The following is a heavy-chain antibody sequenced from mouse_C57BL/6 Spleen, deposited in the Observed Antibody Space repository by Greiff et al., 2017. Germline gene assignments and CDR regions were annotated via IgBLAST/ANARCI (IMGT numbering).Heavy chain of an antibody. CDR3: ARYPLFITGYFDY. D-gene: IGHD1-1*01. J-gene: IGHJ2*01. CDR2: IRNKANGYTT. Sequence: VKVVESGGGLVQPGGSLSLSCAASGFTFTAYYMSWVRQPPGKALEWLGFIRNKANGYTTAYSASVKGRFTISRDNSQSILYLQMNALRAEDSATYYCARYPLFITGYFDYWGQGTTLTVSS. V-gene: IGHV7-3*01. CDR1: GFTFTAYY.